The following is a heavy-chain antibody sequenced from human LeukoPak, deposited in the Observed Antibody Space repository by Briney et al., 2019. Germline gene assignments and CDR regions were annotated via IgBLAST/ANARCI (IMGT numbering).Heavy chain of an antibody. D-gene: IGHD5-18*01. CDR2: IYYSGST. CDR3: ASSSIQLWVPSYYFDY. CDR1: GGSISSYY. Sequence: SETLSLTCTVSGGSISSYYWSWIRQPPGKGLEWIGYIYYSGSTNYNPSLKSRVTISVDTSKNQFSLKLSSVTAADTAVYYCASSSIQLWVPSYYFDYWGQGTLVTVSS. V-gene: IGHV4-59*08. J-gene: IGHJ4*02.